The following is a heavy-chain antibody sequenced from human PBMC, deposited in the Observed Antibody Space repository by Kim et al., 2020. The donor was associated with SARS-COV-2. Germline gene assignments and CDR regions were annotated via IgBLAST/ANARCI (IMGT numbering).Heavy chain of an antibody. Sequence: DSVNGRFSISRDNSKNTLSLQMNRLRAEDTAVYYCAKDQAHYDILTGLDYWGQGTLVAVSS. J-gene: IGHJ4*02. D-gene: IGHD3-9*01. CDR3: AKDQAHYDILTGLDY. V-gene: IGHV3-30*02.